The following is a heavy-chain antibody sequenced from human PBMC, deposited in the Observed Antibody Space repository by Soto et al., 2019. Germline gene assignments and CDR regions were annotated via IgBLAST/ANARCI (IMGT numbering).Heavy chain of an antibody. CDR2: ISYDGSNK. J-gene: IGHJ6*02. D-gene: IGHD3-10*01. CDR3: AKDYYGSGSYYLTSTYGMDV. CDR1: GFTFSSYG. V-gene: IGHV3-30*18. Sequence: GGSLRLSCAASGFTFSSYGMHWVRQAPGKGLEWVAVISYDGSNKYYADSVKGRFTISRDNSKNTLYLQMNSLRAEDTAVYYCAKDYYGSGSYYLTSTYGMDVWGQGTTVTLSS.